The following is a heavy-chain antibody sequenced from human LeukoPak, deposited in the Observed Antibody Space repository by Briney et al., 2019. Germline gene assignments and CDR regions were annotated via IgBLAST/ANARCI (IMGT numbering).Heavy chain of an antibody. J-gene: IGHJ4*02. V-gene: IGHV3-20*01. D-gene: IGHD4-23*01. CDR2: INWSGGST. Sequence: GGSLRLSCAASGFTFSDYYMSWIRQAPGKGLEWVSGINWSGGSTGYADSVKGRFTISRDNAKNSLYLQMNSLRAEDTALYHCAKSHYGGSFDYWGQGTLVTVSS. CDR1: GFTFSDYY. CDR3: AKSHYGGSFDY.